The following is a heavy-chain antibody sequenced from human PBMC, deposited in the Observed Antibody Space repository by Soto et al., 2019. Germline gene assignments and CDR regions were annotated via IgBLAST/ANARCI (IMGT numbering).Heavy chain of an antibody. CDR2: ISAYNGNT. CDR3: ARERPPITMVRGKNWFDP. Sequence: QVELVESGAEVKKPGASVKVSCKTSGYTFTSYGISWVRQAPGQGLEWMGWISAYNGNTNYAQKLQGRVTMTTDTSTSTAYMELRSLRSDDTAVYYCARERPPITMVRGKNWFDPWGQGTLVTVSS. D-gene: IGHD3-10*01. V-gene: IGHV1-18*01. J-gene: IGHJ5*02. CDR1: GYTFTSYG.